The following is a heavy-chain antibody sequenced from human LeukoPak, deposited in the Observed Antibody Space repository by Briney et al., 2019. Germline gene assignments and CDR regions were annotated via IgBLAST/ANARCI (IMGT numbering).Heavy chain of an antibody. CDR3: VRASTIFGHFDY. Sequence: PSETLSLTCAISGGSISGTAYYWGWIRQPPGKGLEWIGSIYYSGSTYYNPSLKSRLTISVDTSKNQFSLKLSSVTAAGTAVYYCVRASTIFGHFDYWGRGTLVTVSS. D-gene: IGHD3-3*01. CDR1: GGSISGTAYY. J-gene: IGHJ4*02. CDR2: IYYSGST. V-gene: IGHV4-39*07.